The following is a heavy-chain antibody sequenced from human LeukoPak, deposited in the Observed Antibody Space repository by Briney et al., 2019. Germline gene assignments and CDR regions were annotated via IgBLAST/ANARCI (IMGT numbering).Heavy chain of an antibody. D-gene: IGHD3-16*01. CDR3: ATRGGVGRNNWFDP. V-gene: IGHV3-30*03. CDR2: ISYDGSNK. Sequence: PGGSQRLSCAASGFTFSSYGMHWVRQAPGKGLEWVALISYDGSNKYYADSVKGRFTISRDNSKNTLFLQMNSLRAEDTAVYYCATRGGVGRNNWFDPWGQGSLGTVPS. CDR1: GFTFSSYG. J-gene: IGHJ5*01.